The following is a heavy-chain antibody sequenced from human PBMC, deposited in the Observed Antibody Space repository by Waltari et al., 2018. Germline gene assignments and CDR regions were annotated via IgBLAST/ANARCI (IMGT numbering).Heavy chain of an antibody. CDR1: DDSIRSGDYS. Sequence: QLQLQESGPGLVKPSGTLSLTCTVSDDSIRSGDYSWGWIRQPPGKGLEWIGSIYYSGTTSYNPSLRSRVTMSVDTSKKQFSLKLSSVTAADTAVYYCARSLHVFKAAAGMFDYWGQGTLVTVSS. D-gene: IGHD6-13*01. J-gene: IGHJ4*02. V-gene: IGHV4-39*01. CDR2: IYYSGTT. CDR3: ARSLHVFKAAAGMFDY.